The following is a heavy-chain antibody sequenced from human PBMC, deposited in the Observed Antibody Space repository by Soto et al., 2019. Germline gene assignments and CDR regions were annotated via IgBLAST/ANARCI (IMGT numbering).Heavy chain of an antibody. CDR3: TRGPTHGAFDI. CDR1: GFIFSIYS. CDR2: ISSSSSYI. V-gene: IGHV3-21*01. Sequence: GGSLKLSCAASGFIFSIYSMNWARQAPGKGLEWVSSISSSSSYIYYADSVKGRFTVSRENSKNTVYLQINSLRPDETAMYYCTRGPTHGAFDIWGQGTMVTVS. J-gene: IGHJ3*02.